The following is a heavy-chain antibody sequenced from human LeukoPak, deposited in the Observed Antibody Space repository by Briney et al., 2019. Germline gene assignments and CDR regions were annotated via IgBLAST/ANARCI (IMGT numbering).Heavy chain of an antibody. CDR3: TRANYYDSTGYLPVVYPSDY. D-gene: IGHD3-22*01. CDR1: GGSIRSTNYY. Sequence: NPSETLSLTCTVSGGSIRSTNYYWSWIRQDPARGLEWIGYIYHSGSTYYNPALKSRVTISLDTSKNQFSLKLRSVTAADTAVYYCTRANYYDSTGYLPVVYPSDYWGQGTLVTVSS. CDR2: IYHSGST. V-gene: IGHV4-31*03. J-gene: IGHJ4*02.